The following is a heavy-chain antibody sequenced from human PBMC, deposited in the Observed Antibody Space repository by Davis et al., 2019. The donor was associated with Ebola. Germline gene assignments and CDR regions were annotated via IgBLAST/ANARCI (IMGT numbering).Heavy chain of an antibody. J-gene: IGHJ4*02. CDR1: GGSISSSNW. D-gene: IGHD5-24*01. CDR2: IYHSGST. Sequence: MPSETLSLTCAVSGGSISSSNWWSWVRQPPGKGLEWIGEIYHSGSTNYNPSLKSRVSISIDTSKNQFSLKLSSVTAADTAVYYCARDGYNYSYFDSWGQGTLVAVSS. V-gene: IGHV4-4*02. CDR3: ARDGYNYSYFDS.